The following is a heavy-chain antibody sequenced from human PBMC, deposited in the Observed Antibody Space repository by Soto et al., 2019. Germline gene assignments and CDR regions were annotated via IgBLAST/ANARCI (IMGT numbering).Heavy chain of an antibody. V-gene: IGHV4-39*01. CDR2: VHYSGNT. Sequence: QLQLQESGPGLVKPSETLSLTCTVSGYSISTNNYYWGWIRQPPGKGLEWIGSVHYSGNTYYNPSLKSRVTKSVDTSKNQFSLKLKSMTAADTAVYYCATGAGSYLAITNDYWGQGTLVTVSS. CDR3: ATGAGSYLAITNDY. D-gene: IGHD1-26*01. J-gene: IGHJ4*02. CDR1: GYSISTNNYY.